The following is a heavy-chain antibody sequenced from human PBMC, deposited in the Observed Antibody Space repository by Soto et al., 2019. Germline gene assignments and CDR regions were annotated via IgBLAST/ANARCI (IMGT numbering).Heavy chain of an antibody. CDR2: ISGSGDST. CDR1: GFTFSTYA. CDR3: AKGKYSDIVIVPAATYFHY. V-gene: IGHV3-23*01. D-gene: IGHD2-2*01. J-gene: IGHJ4*02. Sequence: GGSLRLSCAASGFTFSTYAMSWVRQASGKGLEWVSGISGSGDSTFYADSVKGRFTISRDNSKNTLYLRMNSLKAEDTAVYYCAKGKYSDIVIVPAATYFHYWGQGTLVTVSS.